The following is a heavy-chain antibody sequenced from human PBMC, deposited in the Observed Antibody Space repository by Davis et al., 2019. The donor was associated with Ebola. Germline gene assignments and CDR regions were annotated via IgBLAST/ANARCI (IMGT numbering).Heavy chain of an antibody. CDR2: IYYSGTT. CDR1: GTSISSYY. J-gene: IGHJ6*02. D-gene: IGHD5-18*01. V-gene: IGHV4-59*01. CDR3: ARYSYGYSGVYYSYHGMDV. Sequence: LETLSLTCTVSGTSISSYYWSWIRQPPGKGLEWIGYIYYSGTTNYNPSLESRVTISVDTSKNQFSLKLSSVTAADTAVYYCARYSYGYSGVYYSYHGMDVWGRGTTVAVSS.